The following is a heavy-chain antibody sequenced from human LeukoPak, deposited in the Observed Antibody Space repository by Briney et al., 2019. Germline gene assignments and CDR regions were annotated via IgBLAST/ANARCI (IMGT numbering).Heavy chain of an antibody. CDR3: ARQSDVRTRRGDDAFDI. Sequence: ASVKVSCKSSGYTFTGYGISWVRQAPGQGLEWMGWISADNGNTNYPQKLQGRVTMTTDTSTSTAYMELRSLRSDDTAVYYCARQSDVRTRRGDDAFDIWGQGTMVTVSS. V-gene: IGHV1-18*01. D-gene: IGHD3-10*01. J-gene: IGHJ3*02. CDR2: ISADNGNT. CDR1: GYTFTGYG.